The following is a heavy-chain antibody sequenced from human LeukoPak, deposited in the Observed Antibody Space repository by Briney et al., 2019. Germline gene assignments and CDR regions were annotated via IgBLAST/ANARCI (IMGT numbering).Heavy chain of an antibody. V-gene: IGHV1-69*06. Sequence: ASVKVSCKASGGTFSSYAISWVRQAPGQGLEWMGGIIPIFGTANYAQKFQGRVTITADKSTSTAYMELSSLRSEDTAVYYCASAKLVYTAMENAFDIWGQGTMVTVSS. D-gene: IGHD5-18*01. CDR2: IIPIFGTA. J-gene: IGHJ3*02. CDR1: GGTFSSYA. CDR3: ASAKLVYTAMENAFDI.